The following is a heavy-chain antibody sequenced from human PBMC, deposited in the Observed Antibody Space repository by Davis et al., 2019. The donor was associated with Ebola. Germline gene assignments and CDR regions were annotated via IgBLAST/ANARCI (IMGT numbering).Heavy chain of an antibody. Sequence: GESLKISCAASGFTFSSHAMSWVRQAPGKGLEWVSAISGSGGSTYYADSVKGRFTISRDNSKNTLYLQMNSLRAEDTAVYYCAKTRSYDAFDIWGQGTMVTVSS. CDR1: GFTFSSHA. CDR2: ISGSGGST. V-gene: IGHV3-23*01. J-gene: IGHJ3*02. CDR3: AKTRSYDAFDI. D-gene: IGHD1-26*01.